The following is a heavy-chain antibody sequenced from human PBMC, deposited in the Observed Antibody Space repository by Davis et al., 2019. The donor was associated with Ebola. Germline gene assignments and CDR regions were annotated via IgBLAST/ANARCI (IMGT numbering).Heavy chain of an antibody. D-gene: IGHD4-17*01. J-gene: IGHJ6*02. Sequence: ASVKVSCKASGYTFTGYYMHWVRQAPGQGLEWMGWINPNSGGTNYAQELQGRVTMTTDTSTSTAYMELRSLRSDDTAVYYCAREAGDYVLYYYGMDVWGQGTTVTVSS. CDR3: AREAGDYVLYYYGMDV. CDR2: INPNSGGT. CDR1: GYTFTGYY. V-gene: IGHV1-2*02.